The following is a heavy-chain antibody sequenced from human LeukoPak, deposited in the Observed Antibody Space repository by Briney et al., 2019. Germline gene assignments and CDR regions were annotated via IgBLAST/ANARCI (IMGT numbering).Heavy chain of an antibody. CDR3: ARLMATSEEY. V-gene: IGHV3-53*01. J-gene: IGHJ4*02. Sequence: GGSLRLSCAASGFTVSSNYMSWVHQAPGKGLEWVSVICSGGSTYYADSVKGRFTISRDNSKNTLYLQMKSLRAEDTAVYYCARLMATSEEYWGQGTLVTVSS. D-gene: IGHD5-24*01. CDR2: ICSGGST. CDR1: GFTVSSNY.